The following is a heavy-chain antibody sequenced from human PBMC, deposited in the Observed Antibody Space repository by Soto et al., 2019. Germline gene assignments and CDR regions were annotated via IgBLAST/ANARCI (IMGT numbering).Heavy chain of an antibody. J-gene: IGHJ4*02. CDR1: GGSFSGYY. V-gene: IGHV4-34*01. CDR2: INHSGST. D-gene: IGHD2-2*01. Sequence: PSETLSLTCAVYGGSFSGYYWSWIRQPPGKGLEWIGEINHSGSTNYNPSLKSRVTISVDTSKNQFSLKPSSVTAADTAVYYCARAPRSEDIVVVPAASTFDYWGQGTLVTVSS. CDR3: ARAPRSEDIVVVPAASTFDY.